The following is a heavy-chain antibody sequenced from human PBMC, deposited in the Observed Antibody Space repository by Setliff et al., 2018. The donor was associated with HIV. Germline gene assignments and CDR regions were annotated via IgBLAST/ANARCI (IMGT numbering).Heavy chain of an antibody. D-gene: IGHD2-15*01. CDR1: GFTFSNYA. Sequence: GGSLRLSCTASGFTFSNYAMHWLRQAPGKGLEWVGFIRSKAYGGTTEYAAPVKGRFTISRDDSKNTLYLQMNSLKTEDTAVYYCTTDDSYCSGGSCHTYYYYGMDVWGQGTTVTVSS. V-gene: IGHV3-15*07. CDR3: TTDDSYCSGGSCHTYYYYGMDV. CDR2: IRSKAYGGTT. J-gene: IGHJ6*02.